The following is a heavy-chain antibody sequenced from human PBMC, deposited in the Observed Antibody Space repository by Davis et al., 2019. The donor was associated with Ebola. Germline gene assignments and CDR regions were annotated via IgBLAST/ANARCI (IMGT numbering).Heavy chain of an antibody. D-gene: IGHD6-6*01. CDR2: IYYSGST. CDR1: GGSFSGYY. Sequence: SETLSLTCAVYGGSFSGYYWSWIRQPPGKGLEWIGYIYYSGSTNYNPSLKSRVTISVDTSKNQFSLKLSSVTAADTAVYYCARHRGSSSASWFDPWGQGTLVTVSS. V-gene: IGHV4-59*08. CDR3: ARHRGSSSASWFDP. J-gene: IGHJ5*02.